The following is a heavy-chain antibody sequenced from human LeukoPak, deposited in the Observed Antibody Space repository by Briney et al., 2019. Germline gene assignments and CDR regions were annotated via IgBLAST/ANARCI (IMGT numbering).Heavy chain of an antibody. CDR2: IFYSGSP. D-gene: IGHD6-13*01. J-gene: IGHJ4*02. CDR1: GGSISSYY. CDR3: ARVGRIAAAGTYDY. Sequence: TSETLSLTCTVSGGSISSYYWSWIRQPPGKGLEWIANIFYSGSPNYNPSLKSRVTISFDTSKNQFSLKLSSVTAADTAVYYCARVGRIAAAGTYDYWGQGTLVTVSS. V-gene: IGHV4-59*08.